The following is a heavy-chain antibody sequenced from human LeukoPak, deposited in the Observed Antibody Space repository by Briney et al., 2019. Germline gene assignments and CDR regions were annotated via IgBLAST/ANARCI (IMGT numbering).Heavy chain of an antibody. D-gene: IGHD4-23*01. CDR1: GGSISSSSYY. Sequence: SEILSLTCTVSGGSISSSSYYWGWIRQPPGKGLEWIGSIYYSGSTYYNPSLKSRVTISVDTSKNQFSLSLSSVTAADTAVYYCARVRADSDYGGNSDAFDIWGQGTMVTVSS. V-gene: IGHV4-39*07. J-gene: IGHJ3*02. CDR3: ARVRADSDYGGNSDAFDI. CDR2: IYYSGST.